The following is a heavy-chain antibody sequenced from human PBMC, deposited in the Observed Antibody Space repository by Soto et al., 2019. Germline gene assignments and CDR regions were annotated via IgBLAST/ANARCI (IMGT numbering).Heavy chain of an antibody. CDR2: MYYNGNA. J-gene: IGHJ4*02. D-gene: IGHD6-13*01. CDR1: GGSISSGGYY. V-gene: IGHV4-61*08. Sequence: SETLSLTCTVSGGSISSGGYYWSWIRQPPGKGLEWIGYMYYNGNANYNSSLKSRVTITVDTSKNQFSLKLTSVTAADTAVYYCARPGAAGTIYFDFWGQGTLVTVS. CDR3: ARPGAAGTIYFDF.